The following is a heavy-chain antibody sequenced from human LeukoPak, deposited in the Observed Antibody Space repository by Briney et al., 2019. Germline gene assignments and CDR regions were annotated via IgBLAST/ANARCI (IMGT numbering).Heavy chain of an antibody. Sequence: PGGSLRLSCAASGFTFSSQWMSWVRQAPGKGLEWVANVNQDGTGKYYVGSVKGRFTISRDNAENSLYLQMNSLRAEDTAVYYCTGGPSGYHNTGGQGTLVTVSS. CDR2: VNQDGTGK. D-gene: IGHD5-12*01. V-gene: IGHV3-7*01. J-gene: IGHJ4*02. CDR1: GFTFSSQW. CDR3: TGGPSGYHNT.